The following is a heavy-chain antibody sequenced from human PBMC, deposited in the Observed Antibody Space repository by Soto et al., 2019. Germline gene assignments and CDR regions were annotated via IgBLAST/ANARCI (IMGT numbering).Heavy chain of an antibody. Sequence: ETLSLTCAVYGGSFSGYYWSWIRQPPGKGLEWIGEINHSGSTNYNPSLKSRVTISVDTSKNQFSLKLSSVTAADSAVYYCARVDFWSGYYYNYWGQGTLVT. CDR2: INHSGST. CDR3: ARVDFWSGYYYNY. CDR1: GGSFSGYY. D-gene: IGHD3-3*01. V-gene: IGHV4-34*01. J-gene: IGHJ4*02.